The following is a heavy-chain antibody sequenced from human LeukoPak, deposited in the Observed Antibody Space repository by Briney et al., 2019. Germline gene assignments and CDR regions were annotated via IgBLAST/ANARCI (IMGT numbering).Heavy chain of an antibody. Sequence: GGSLRLSCAVSGITLSNYGMSWVRQAPGKGLEWVAGISGSGGRTYYADSVKGRFTISRDNSKNTLYLQMNSLRAEDTAVYYCAKDGRGYSYGPNWFDPWGQGTLVTVSS. CDR2: ISGSGGRT. J-gene: IGHJ5*02. V-gene: IGHV3-23*01. CDR1: GITLSNYG. CDR3: AKDGRGYSYGPNWFDP. D-gene: IGHD5-18*01.